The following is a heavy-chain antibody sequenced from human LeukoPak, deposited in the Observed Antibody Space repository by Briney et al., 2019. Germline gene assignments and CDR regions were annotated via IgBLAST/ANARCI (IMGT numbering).Heavy chain of an antibody. CDR2: INPSGGST. CDR1: GYIFTSYH. CDR3: ARGAHVRYYRGAFDI. J-gene: IGHJ3*02. V-gene: IGHV1-46*01. Sequence: ASVKVSCKASGYIFTSYHIHWVRQAPGQGLEWMGIINPSGGSTNYAQKFQGRVTMTRDMSTSTVYMELTSLRLEDTAVYYCARGAHVRYYRGAFDIWGQGTMVTVSS. D-gene: IGHD1-26*01.